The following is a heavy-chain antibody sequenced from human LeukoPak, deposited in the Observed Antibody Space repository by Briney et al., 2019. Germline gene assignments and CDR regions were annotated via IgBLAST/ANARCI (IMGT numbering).Heavy chain of an antibody. D-gene: IGHD2-15*01. J-gene: IGHJ3*02. CDR1: GGSISSYY. V-gene: IGHV4-4*07. Sequence: PSETLSLTCTVSGGSISSYYWSWIRQPAGKGLEWIGSIYTSGSTNYNPSLKSRVTMSVDTSKNQFSLKLSSVTAADTAVYYCARDRLGYCSGGSCSLGAFDIWGQGTMVTVSS. CDR3: ARDRLGYCSGGSCSLGAFDI. CDR2: IYTSGST.